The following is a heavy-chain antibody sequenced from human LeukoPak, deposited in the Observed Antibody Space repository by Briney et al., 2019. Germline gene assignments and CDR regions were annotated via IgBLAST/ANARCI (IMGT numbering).Heavy chain of an antibody. D-gene: IGHD7-27*01. CDR1: GDSISRAGYH. Sequence: SETLSLTCTVSGDSISRAGYHWTWIRQLPGKGLEWIGYISNSGTTHYNPSLKSRLTISADTSKNQFSLKLSSVTAADTAVYYCARLAGAYFDYWGQGTLVTVSS. J-gene: IGHJ4*02. V-gene: IGHV4-31*03. CDR2: ISNSGTT. CDR3: ARLAGAYFDY.